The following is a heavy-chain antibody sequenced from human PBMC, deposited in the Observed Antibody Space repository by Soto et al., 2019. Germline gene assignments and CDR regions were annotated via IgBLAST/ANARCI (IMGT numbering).Heavy chain of an antibody. Sequence: SVKVSCKASGGTFSSYAISWVRQAPGQGLEWMGGIIPIFGTANYAQKFQGRVTITADESTSTAYMELSSLRSEDTAVYYCARDCSTYSGYDWRDYYYYYYCMDVWDQGTTVTVSS. CDR3: ARDCSTYSGYDWRDYYYYYYCMDV. D-gene: IGHD5-12*01. CDR1: GGTFSSYA. V-gene: IGHV1-69*13. CDR2: IIPIFGTA. J-gene: IGHJ6*02.